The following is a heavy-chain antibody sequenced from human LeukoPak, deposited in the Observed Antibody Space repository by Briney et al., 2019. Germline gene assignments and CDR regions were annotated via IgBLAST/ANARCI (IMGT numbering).Heavy chain of an antibody. V-gene: IGHV3-15*01. Sequence: GGSLRLSCAASGFPFANAWMSWVRQAPGKGLECVGRIKSKTDGETTDYAAHVKGRFTISRDDSKNMLYLQMNSLKSEDTAVYYCTADLPPPRGYDYPFDYWGQGSLVTVSS. D-gene: IGHD5-12*01. J-gene: IGHJ4*02. CDR2: IKSKTDGETT. CDR1: GFPFANAW. CDR3: TADLPPPRGYDYPFDY.